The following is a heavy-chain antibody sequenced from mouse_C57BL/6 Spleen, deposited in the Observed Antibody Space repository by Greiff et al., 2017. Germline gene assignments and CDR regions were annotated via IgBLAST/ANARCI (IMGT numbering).Heavy chain of an antibody. CDR1: GYAFSSSW. D-gene: IGHD1-1*01. V-gene: IGHV1-82*01. Sequence: QVQLKESGPELVKPGASVKISCKASGYAFSSSWMNWVKQRPGKGLEWIGRIYPGDGDTNYNGKFKGKATLTADKSSSTAYMQLSSLTSEDSAVYFCARDLITTVVAVRYFDVWGTGTTVTVSS. CDR2: IYPGDGDT. CDR3: ARDLITTVVAVRYFDV. J-gene: IGHJ1*03.